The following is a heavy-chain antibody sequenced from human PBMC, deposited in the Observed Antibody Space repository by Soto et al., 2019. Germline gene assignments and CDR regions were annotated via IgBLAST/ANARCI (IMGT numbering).Heavy chain of an antibody. V-gene: IGHV4-34*01. CDR3: ARDRPEYYYDSSGYYPF. Sequence: SETLSLSCAVYGGSVGGYYWSWVRQPPGKGLEWIGEINHSGSITYAPSLKSRVTMSVDTSKNQFSLRLNSVTAADTAVYYCARDRPEYYYDSSGYYPFWGQGTLVTVSS. D-gene: IGHD3-22*01. CDR1: GGSVGGYY. CDR2: INHSGSI. J-gene: IGHJ4*02.